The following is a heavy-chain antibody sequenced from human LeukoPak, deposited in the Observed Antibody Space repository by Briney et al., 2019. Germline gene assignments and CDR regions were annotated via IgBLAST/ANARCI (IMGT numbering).Heavy chain of an antibody. CDR1: GFTLSGYW. J-gene: IGHJ4*02. Sequence: GGSLRLSCAASGFTLSGYWIHWVRQPPGKGLVWVARINPDGSYTSYADSVKGRFTVSRDNAKNTLFLQMNSLRAEDTEMYFCARDFHGDHDYWGQGTLVTVSS. D-gene: IGHD4-17*01. CDR2: INPDGSYT. CDR3: ARDFHGDHDY. V-gene: IGHV3-74*01.